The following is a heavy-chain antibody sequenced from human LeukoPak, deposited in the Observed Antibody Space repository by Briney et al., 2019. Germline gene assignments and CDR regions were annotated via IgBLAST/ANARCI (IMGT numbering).Heavy chain of an antibody. Sequence: GGPLRLSCAASGFTFSRYEMNWVRQAPGKGLEWISYISSSSVYTNYADSVKGRFTISRDNSKNSLYLQMDSLRAEDTAVYYCARDIERVHLWSDYWGQGTLVTVSS. J-gene: IGHJ4*02. CDR3: ARDIERVHLWSDY. D-gene: IGHD1-1*01. V-gene: IGHV3-48*03. CDR1: GFTFSRYE. CDR2: ISSSSVYT.